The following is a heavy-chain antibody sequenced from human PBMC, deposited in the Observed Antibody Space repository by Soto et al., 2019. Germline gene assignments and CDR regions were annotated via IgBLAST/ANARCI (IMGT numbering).Heavy chain of an antibody. CDR2: INPNGGST. D-gene: IGHD2-21*01. CDR3: ARSLRQGDF. J-gene: IGHJ4*02. V-gene: IGHV1-46*01. Sequence: QVQLVQSGAEVKKPGASVKISCKASGYTFIHYYIHWVRQAPGQGLEWMAIINPNGGSTNYAQKFQGRVAVTSDTSTTTVSTELNSLESDDEAVYFCARSLRQGDFWGQGTLVTVSS. CDR1: GYTFIHYY.